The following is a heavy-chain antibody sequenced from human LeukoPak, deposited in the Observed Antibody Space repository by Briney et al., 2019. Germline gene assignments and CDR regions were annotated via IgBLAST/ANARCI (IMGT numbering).Heavy chain of an antibody. V-gene: IGHV3-7*01. CDR1: GFTFSSYW. Sequence: PGGSLRLSCAASGFTFSSYWMSWVRQAPGKGLEWVANIKQDGSEKYYVDSVKGRFTISRDNAKNSLYLQMNSLRAEDTAVYYCARDGLGIEGNAFDIWGQGTMVTVSS. D-gene: IGHD7-27*01. CDR3: ARDGLGIEGNAFDI. CDR2: IKQDGSEK. J-gene: IGHJ3*02.